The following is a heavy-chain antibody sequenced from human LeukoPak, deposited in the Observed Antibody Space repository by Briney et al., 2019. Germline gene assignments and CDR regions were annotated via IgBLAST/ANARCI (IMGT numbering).Heavy chain of an antibody. D-gene: IGHD3-22*01. CDR2: IRYDGSNK. J-gene: IGHJ4*02. CDR3: AKSRRIGSGYYDYFDY. Sequence: GGSLRLSCAASGFTFSSYGMHWVRQAPGKGLEWVAFIRYDGSNKYYADSVKGRFTISRDNSKNTLYLQMNSLRAEDTAVYYCAKSRRIGSGYYDYFDYWGQGTLVTVSS. CDR1: GFTFSSYG. V-gene: IGHV3-30*02.